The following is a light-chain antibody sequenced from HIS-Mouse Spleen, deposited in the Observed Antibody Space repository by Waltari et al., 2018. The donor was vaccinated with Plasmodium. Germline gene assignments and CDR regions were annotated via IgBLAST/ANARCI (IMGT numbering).Light chain of an antibody. V-gene: IGLV3-21*02. CDR3: QVWDSSSDHYV. J-gene: IGLJ1*01. Sequence: SYVLTQPPSVSVAPGQTARIPCGGNNIGSKSVHWYQQKPGQAPVLVGYDDSDRPSGIPERFSGSNAGNTATLTISRVEAGDEADYYCQVWDSSSDHYVFGTGTKVTVL. CDR2: DDS. CDR1: NIGSKS.